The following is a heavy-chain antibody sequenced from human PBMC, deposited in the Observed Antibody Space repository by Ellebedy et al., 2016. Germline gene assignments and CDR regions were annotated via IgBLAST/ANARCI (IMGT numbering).Heavy chain of an antibody. CDR2: ISGSGGST. CDR1: GFPFSSNA. CDR3: VRGPYSSGHCDAFDV. J-gene: IGHJ3*01. V-gene: IGHV3-23*01. D-gene: IGHD6-19*01. Sequence: GGSLRLXXAASGFPFSSNAMSWVRQAPGKGLEWVSAISGSGGSTYYADSVKGRFTISRDNSKNTLYMQMNSLRDDEAAIYYCVRGPYSSGHCDAFDVWGRGTMVTVSS.